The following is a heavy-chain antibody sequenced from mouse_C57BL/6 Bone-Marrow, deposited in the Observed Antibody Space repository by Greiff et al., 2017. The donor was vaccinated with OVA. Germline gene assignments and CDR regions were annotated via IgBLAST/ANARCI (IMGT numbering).Heavy chain of an antibody. J-gene: IGHJ2*01. V-gene: IGHV14-3*01. CDR1: GFNIKNTY. CDR3: ASGSSTMYYFDY. D-gene: IGHD1-3*01. CDR2: IDPANGNT. Sequence: VQLQQSVAELVRPGASVKLSCTASGFNIKNTYMHWVKQRPEQGLEWIGRIDPANGNTKYAPKFQGKANLTADTSSNTAYLQLSSLTSEDTAIYYCASGSSTMYYFDYWGQGTTLTVSS.